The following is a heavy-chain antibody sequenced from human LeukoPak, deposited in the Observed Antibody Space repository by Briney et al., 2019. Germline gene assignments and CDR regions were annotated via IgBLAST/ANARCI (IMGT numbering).Heavy chain of an antibody. CDR1: GFTLSNYW. CDR2: IKEDGSEK. J-gene: IGHJ3*02. Sequence: PGGSLRLSCAGSGFTLSNYWMTWVRQAPGKGLEWVASIKEDGSEKYYVDSVKGRFTISRNNAKNSLYLQMNSLRAEDTAVYYCARDPSSDAFDIWGQGTMVTVSS. CDR3: ARDPSSDAFDI. V-gene: IGHV3-7*05.